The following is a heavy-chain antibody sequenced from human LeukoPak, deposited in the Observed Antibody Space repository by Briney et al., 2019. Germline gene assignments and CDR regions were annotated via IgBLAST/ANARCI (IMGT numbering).Heavy chain of an antibody. D-gene: IGHD3-22*01. CDR2: IYYTGST. V-gene: IGHV4-59*01. CDR1: GGSISSYY. J-gene: IGHJ3*02. CDR3: ARDLYDSNAFDI. Sequence: SETLSLTCTVSGGSISSYYWSWIRQPPGKGLECIGYIYYTGSTSYNPSLKSRVTISVDTSKNQFSLKLTSVTAADTAVYYCARDLYDSNAFDIWGQGTMVTASS.